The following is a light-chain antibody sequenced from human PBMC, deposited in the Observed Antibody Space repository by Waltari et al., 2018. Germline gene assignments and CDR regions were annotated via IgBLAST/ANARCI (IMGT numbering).Light chain of an antibody. Sequence: QSVLTQPPSVSGAPGQRVTISCTGSRSNIGAGHDVHWYQQLPGTAPKLLIYGDYNRPSGVPDRFSGSKSGTSASLAITGLQAEDEADYYCQSYDSSLSAYVVFGGGTKLTVL. V-gene: IGLV1-40*01. CDR3: QSYDSSLSAYVV. CDR2: GDY. J-gene: IGLJ2*01. CDR1: RSNIGAGHD.